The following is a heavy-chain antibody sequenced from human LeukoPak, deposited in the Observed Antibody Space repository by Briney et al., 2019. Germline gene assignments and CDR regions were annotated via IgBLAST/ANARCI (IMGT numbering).Heavy chain of an antibody. Sequence: SVKVSCKASGGTFSSYAISWVRQAPGQGLEWMGRIIPILGIANYAQKFQGRVTITADKSTSTAYMELSSLRSEDTAVYYCSKRGSGSFDYWGQGTLVTVSS. J-gene: IGHJ4*02. D-gene: IGHD3-10*01. CDR1: GGTFSSYA. CDR3: SKRGSGSFDY. CDR2: IIPILGIA. V-gene: IGHV1-69*04.